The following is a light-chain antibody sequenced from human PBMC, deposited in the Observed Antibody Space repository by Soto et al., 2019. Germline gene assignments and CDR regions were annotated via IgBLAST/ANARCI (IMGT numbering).Light chain of an antibody. V-gene: IGKV1-33*01. CDR3: QQYNNLPLT. J-gene: IGKJ4*01. CDR1: QDISNY. Sequence: DIQMTQSPSSLSASVGDSVTITCQASQDISNYLNWYQQKPGKAPKLLIYDASNLQPGVPSRFGGSGSGTDFTFTISSLQPEDIATYFCQQYNNLPLTFGGGTKVQMK. CDR2: DAS.